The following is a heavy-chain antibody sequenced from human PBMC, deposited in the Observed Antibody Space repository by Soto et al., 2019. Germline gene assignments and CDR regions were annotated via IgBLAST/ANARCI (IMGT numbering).Heavy chain of an antibody. D-gene: IGHD3-3*01. V-gene: IGHV5-51*01. CDR2: IYPGDSDT. Sequence: GESLKISCKGSGYSFTSYWIGWVRQMPGKGLEWMGIIYPGDSDTRYSPSFQGQVTISADKSISTAYLQWSSLKAPDTAMYYCARHGYYDFWSGYYNYHYYGMDVWGQGTTVTVSS. CDR3: ARHGYYDFWSGYYNYHYYGMDV. CDR1: GYSFTSYW. J-gene: IGHJ6*02.